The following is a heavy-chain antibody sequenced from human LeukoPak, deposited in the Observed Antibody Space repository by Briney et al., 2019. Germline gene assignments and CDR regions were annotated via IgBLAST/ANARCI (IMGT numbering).Heavy chain of an antibody. V-gene: IGHV3-49*03. CDR2: IGSKAYGGTT. CDR1: GFTFGDYA. J-gene: IGHJ4*02. CDR3: TRAGVYDFWSGSTYDY. Sequence: GGSLRLSCTASGFTFGDYAMSWFRQAPGKGLEWVGFIGSKAYGGTTEYAASVKGRFTNSRDASKSIAYLQMNSLKTEDTAVYYCTRAGVYDFWSGSTYDYWGQGTLVTVSS. D-gene: IGHD3-3*01.